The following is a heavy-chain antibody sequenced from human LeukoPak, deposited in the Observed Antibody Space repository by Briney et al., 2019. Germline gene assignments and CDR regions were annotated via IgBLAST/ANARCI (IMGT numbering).Heavy chain of an antibody. Sequence: PSETLSLTCAVYGGSFIGYYWSWIRQPPGKGLEWIGEINHSGSTNYNPSLKSRVTISVDTSKNQFSLKLSSVTAADTAVYYCARSAGIAAAGFYYYYGMDVWGQGTTVTVSS. CDR1: GGSFIGYY. J-gene: IGHJ6*02. CDR3: ARSAGIAAAGFYYYYGMDV. CDR2: INHSGST. V-gene: IGHV4-34*01. D-gene: IGHD6-13*01.